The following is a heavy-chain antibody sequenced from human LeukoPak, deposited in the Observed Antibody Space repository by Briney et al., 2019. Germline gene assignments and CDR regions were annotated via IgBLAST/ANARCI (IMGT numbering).Heavy chain of an antibody. V-gene: IGHV4-61*01. J-gene: IGHJ5*02. CDR2: IYYSGST. Sequence: SETLSLTCTVSGGSLGRSNTYWGWIRQTPGKGLEWIGYIYYSGSTNYNPSLKSRVTISVDTSKNQFSLKLSSVTAADTAVYYCARDHRDYYGSGSYNWFDPWGQGTLVTVSS. D-gene: IGHD3-10*01. CDR1: GGSLGRSNTY. CDR3: ARDHRDYYGSGSYNWFDP.